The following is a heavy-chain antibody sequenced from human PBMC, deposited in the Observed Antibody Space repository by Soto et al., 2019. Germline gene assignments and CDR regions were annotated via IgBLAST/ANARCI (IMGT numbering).Heavy chain of an antibody. Sequence: EVHLVESGGGLVKAGGSLRLSCAASGFTFSSYWMSWVRQAPGKGLEWVANIKQDGSEKYYVDSVNGRFTISRNKAKNSLFLQMNSLRAEDTAVYYCARVQVDEDYWGQGTLVTVSS. CDR1: GFTFSSYW. V-gene: IGHV3-7*01. CDR2: IKQDGSEK. J-gene: IGHJ4*02. CDR3: ARVQVDEDY. D-gene: IGHD5-12*01.